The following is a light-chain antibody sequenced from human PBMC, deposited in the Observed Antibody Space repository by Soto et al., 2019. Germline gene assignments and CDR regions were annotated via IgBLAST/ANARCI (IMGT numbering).Light chain of an antibody. V-gene: IGKV1-12*01. CDR3: QQANSFPLT. Sequence: DIPMTQSPSSVSASVGDRVTITCRASQTINSWLAWYQQKPGKAPKLLIYASSTLQGGVPSRFSGSGSGTDFTLTISSLQPEDFATYYCQQANSFPLTFGGGTKVEIK. CDR1: QTINSW. CDR2: ASS. J-gene: IGKJ4*01.